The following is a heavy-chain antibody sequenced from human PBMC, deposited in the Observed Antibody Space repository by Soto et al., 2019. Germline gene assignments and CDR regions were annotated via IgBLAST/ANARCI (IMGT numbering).Heavy chain of an antibody. D-gene: IGHD5-18*01. CDR3: ARAPGLWTRRYFDY. V-gene: IGHV4-34*01. J-gene: IGHJ4*02. CDR1: GGSFIGYC. CDR2: INHSGST. Sequence: SETLSLTCAVYGGSFIGYCWSWIRQPPGKGLEWIGEINHSGSTNYNPSLKSRVTISVDTSKNQFSLKLSSVTAADTAVYYCARAPGLWTRRYFDYWGQGTLVTVSS.